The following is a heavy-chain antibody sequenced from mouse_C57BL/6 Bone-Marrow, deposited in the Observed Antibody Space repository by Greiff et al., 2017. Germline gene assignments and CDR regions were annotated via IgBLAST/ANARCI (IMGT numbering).Heavy chain of an antibody. J-gene: IGHJ1*03. D-gene: IGHD1-1*01. CDR3: ARLYGSRGYFDV. CDR1: GYTFTSYW. CDR2: IHPNSGST. Sequence: QVHVKQPGAELVKPGASVKLSCKASGYTFTSYWMHWVKQRPGQGLEWIGMIHPNSGSTNYNEKFKSKATLTVDKSSSTAYMQLSSLTSEDSAVYYCARLYGSRGYFDVWGTGTTVTVSS. V-gene: IGHV1-64*01.